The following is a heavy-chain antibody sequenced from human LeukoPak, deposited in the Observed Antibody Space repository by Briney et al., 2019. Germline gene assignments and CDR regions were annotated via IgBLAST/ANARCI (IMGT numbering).Heavy chain of an antibody. D-gene: IGHD3-22*01. Sequence: AGGSLRLSCAASGFTFSSYAMHWVRQAPGKGLEWVAVISYDGSNKYYADSVKGRFTISRDNSKNTLYLQMNSLRAEDTAVYYCARDPPSAYYYDSSGYCWGQGTLVTVSS. CDR3: ARDPPSAYYYDSSGYC. J-gene: IGHJ4*02. CDR2: ISYDGSNK. CDR1: GFTFSSYA. V-gene: IGHV3-30-3*01.